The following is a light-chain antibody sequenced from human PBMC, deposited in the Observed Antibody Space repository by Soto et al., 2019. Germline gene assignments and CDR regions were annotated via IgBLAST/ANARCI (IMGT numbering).Light chain of an antibody. V-gene: IGKV1-9*01. Sequence: IQLTQSPSSLSASVGDRVTITCRASQGISSYLAWYQQKPGKAPNLLINAASTLQSGVPSRFSGSGTEFTLEFTLTISSLQPEDFATYYCLQYNSYPRTFGQGTKLEIK. CDR1: QGISSY. CDR3: LQYNSYPRT. CDR2: AAS. J-gene: IGKJ2*01.